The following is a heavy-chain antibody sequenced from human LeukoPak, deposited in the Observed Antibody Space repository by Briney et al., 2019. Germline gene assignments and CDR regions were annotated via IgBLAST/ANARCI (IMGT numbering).Heavy chain of an antibody. CDR1: GYSFAGNY. CDR2: INPNSGGT. D-gene: IGHD3-9*01. Sequence: GASVKVSCKASGYSFAGNYMHWVRQAPGQGLEWMGWINPNSGGTKYAQTFQGRVTMTRDTSISTAYLELSRLRSDDTAVYYCAREYYDILSGYSSWFDPWGQGTLVTVSS. V-gene: IGHV1-2*02. J-gene: IGHJ5*02. CDR3: AREYYDILSGYSSWFDP.